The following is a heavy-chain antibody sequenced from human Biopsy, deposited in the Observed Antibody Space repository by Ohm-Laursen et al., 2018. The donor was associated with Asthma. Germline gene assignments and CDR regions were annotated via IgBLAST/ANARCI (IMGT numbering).Heavy chain of an antibody. V-gene: IGHV3-30-3*01. CDR3: ASQSSGPDFWSGYYYFDY. J-gene: IGHJ4*02. D-gene: IGHD3-3*01. CDR2: ISYDGSNK. Sequence: SLRLSCAASGFTFSSYAMHWVRQTPGKGLEWVAVISYDGSNKYYADSVKGRFTISRDNSKNTLYLQMNSLRAEDTAVYYCASQSSGPDFWSGYYYFDYWGQGTLVTVSS. CDR1: GFTFSSYA.